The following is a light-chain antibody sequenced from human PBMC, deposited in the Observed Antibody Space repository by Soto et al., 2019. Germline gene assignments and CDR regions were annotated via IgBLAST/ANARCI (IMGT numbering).Light chain of an antibody. CDR2: YVN. Sequence: QSVFAQHAHASGSPGQSFTISCAGTGSDIGAYNYVSWYQHHPDRAPKLIIYYVNERPSGVPDRFSGSKSGNTASLTVSGLQAEDEADYYCSSYAGSNSLLFGTGTKVTVL. J-gene: IGLJ1*01. CDR3: SSYAGSNSLL. CDR1: GSDIGAYNY. V-gene: IGLV2-8*01.